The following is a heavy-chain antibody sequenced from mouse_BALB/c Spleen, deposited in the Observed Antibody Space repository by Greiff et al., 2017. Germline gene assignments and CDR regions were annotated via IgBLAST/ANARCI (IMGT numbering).Heavy chain of an antibody. CDR3: TRSDYYGSSYAMDY. Sequence: DVQLQESGTVLARPGASVKMSCKASGYTFTSYWMHWVKQRPGQGLEWIGAIYPGNSDTSYNQKFKGKAKLTAVTSTSTAYMELSSLTNEDSAVYYCTRSDYYGSSYAMDYWGQGTSVTVSS. D-gene: IGHD1-1*01. CDR2: IYPGNSDT. V-gene: IGHV1-5*01. CDR1: GYTFTSYW. J-gene: IGHJ4*01.